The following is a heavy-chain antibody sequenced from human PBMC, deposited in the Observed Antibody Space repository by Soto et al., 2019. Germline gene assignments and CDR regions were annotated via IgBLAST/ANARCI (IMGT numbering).Heavy chain of an antibody. CDR2: ISYDGSNK. CDR1: GFTFSSYG. V-gene: IGHV3-30*18. Sequence: GGSLRLSCAASGFTFSSYGMHWVRQAPGKGLEWVAVISYDGSNKYYADSVKGRFTISRDNSKNTLYLQMNSLRAEDTAVYYCAKDTDAYDFWSAPTDYWGQGTLVTVSS. CDR3: AKDTDAYDFWSAPTDY. J-gene: IGHJ4*02. D-gene: IGHD3-3*01.